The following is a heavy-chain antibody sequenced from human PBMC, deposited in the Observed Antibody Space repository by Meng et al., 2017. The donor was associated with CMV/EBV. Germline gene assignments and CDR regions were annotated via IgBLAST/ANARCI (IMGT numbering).Heavy chain of an antibody. D-gene: IGHD6-19*01. CDR3: ARSSGWSRFDY. CDR2: INPNDDT. J-gene: IGHJ4*01. V-gene: IGHV1-2*02. CDR1: GYTITDYY. Sequence: QVLQVELGGWTKHPGASVEVSCKASGYTITDYYIPWVRQAPGQGFQWMGWINPNDDTNYAQNFQGRVTMTRDMSINTIYMELSRLTSEDTAVYYCARSSGWSRFDYWGHGTLVTVSS.